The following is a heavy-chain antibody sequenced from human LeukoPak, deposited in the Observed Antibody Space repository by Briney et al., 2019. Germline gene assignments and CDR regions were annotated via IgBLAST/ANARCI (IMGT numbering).Heavy chain of an antibody. CDR3: AGGSVVGAELN. J-gene: IGHJ4*02. D-gene: IGHD1-26*01. CDR1: GGTFSSYA. CDR2: IIPILGIA. Sequence: ASVKVSCKASGGTFSSYAISWVRQAPGQGLEWMGRIIPILGIANYAQKFQGRVTITADKSTSTAYMELSSLRSEDTAVYYCAGGSVVGAELNWGQGTLVTVSS. V-gene: IGHV1-69*04.